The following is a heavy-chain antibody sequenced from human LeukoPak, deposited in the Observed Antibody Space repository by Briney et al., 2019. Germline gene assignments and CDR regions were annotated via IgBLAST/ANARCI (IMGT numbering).Heavy chain of an antibody. Sequence: SETLSLTCAVSGVSVSNNNWWSWVRQSPGKGLEWIGGIHHSGLTNYNPSLKSRILISVDKSKDQFSLQLNSVTAADTAVYYCAKAGYYDLDYWGQGTLVTVSS. V-gene: IGHV4-4*02. CDR2: IHHSGLT. J-gene: IGHJ4*02. CDR3: AKAGYYDLDY. CDR1: GVSVSNNNW. D-gene: IGHD3-22*01.